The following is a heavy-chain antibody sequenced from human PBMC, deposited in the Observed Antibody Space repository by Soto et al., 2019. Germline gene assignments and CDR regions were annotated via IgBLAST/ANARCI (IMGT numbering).Heavy chain of an antibody. CDR1: GYTFTSYG. V-gene: IGHV1-18*01. J-gene: IGHJ6*02. CDR2: ISAYNGNT. Sequence: QVQLVKSGAEVKKPGASVKVSCKASGYTFTSYGISWVRQAPGQGLEWMVWISAYNGNTNYAQKLQGRVTMTTDTSASTAYMELRSLRSDDTAVYYCASEILGFCISPSCYSPSAYYNGMDVWGQGTTVTVSS. CDR3: ASEILGFCISPSCYSPSAYYNGMDV. D-gene: IGHD2-2*01.